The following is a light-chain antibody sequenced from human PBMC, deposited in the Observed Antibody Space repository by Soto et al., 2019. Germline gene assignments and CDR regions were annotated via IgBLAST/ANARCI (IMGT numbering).Light chain of an antibody. CDR3: QQHNNWPYT. V-gene: IGKV3-15*01. CDR2: GAS. Sequence: EIVMTQSPATLSVSPGERATLSCRASQSVSGNLAWYQQKPGQAPRLLIYGASTRATGIPARFSGSGSGTEFTLTISSLQSEDFAIYYCQQHNNWPYTFGQGTRLEIK. J-gene: IGKJ2*01. CDR1: QSVSGN.